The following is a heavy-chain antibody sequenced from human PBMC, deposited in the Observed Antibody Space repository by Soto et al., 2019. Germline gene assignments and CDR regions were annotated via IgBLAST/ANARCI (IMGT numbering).Heavy chain of an antibody. V-gene: IGHV3-30*18. CDR3: AKEFTYYDFWGGYSGYYYGMDV. Sequence: GGSLRLCCAASGFTFSSYGMHWVRQAPGKGLEWVAVISYDGSNKYYADSVKGRFTISRENSKHTLYLQMNSLRAEDTTVYYCAKEFTYYDFWGGYSGYYYGMDVWGQGTTVTVSS. CDR2: ISYDGSNK. CDR1: GFTFSSYG. D-gene: IGHD3-3*01. J-gene: IGHJ6*02.